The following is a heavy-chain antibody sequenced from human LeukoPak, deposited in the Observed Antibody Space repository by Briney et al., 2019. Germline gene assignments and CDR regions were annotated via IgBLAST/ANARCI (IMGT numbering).Heavy chain of an antibody. V-gene: IGHV4-59*08. CDR2: IYYSGST. D-gene: IGHD2-2*01. J-gene: IGHJ4*02. Sequence: SETLSLTCTVSGGSISSYYWSWIRQPPGKGLEWIGYIYYSGSTNYNPSLKSRVTISADTSKNQFSLKLSSVTAADTAVYYCARIVLYCSSTSCSYYFDYWGQGTLVTVSS. CDR3: ARIVLYCSSTSCSYYFDY. CDR1: GGSISSYY.